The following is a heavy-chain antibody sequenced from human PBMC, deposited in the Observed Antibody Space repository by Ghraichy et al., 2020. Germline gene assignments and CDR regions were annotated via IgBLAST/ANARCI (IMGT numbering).Heavy chain of an antibody. D-gene: IGHD2-2*01. Sequence: SETLSLTCTVSGGSISSGGYYWSWIRQHPGKGLEWIGYIYYSGSTYYNPSLKSRVTISVDTSKNQFSLKLSSVTAADTAVYYCARDPVGWVNQLLVAVGAFDIWGQGTMVTVSS. J-gene: IGHJ3*02. V-gene: IGHV4-31*03. CDR1: GGSISSGGYY. CDR3: ARDPVGWVNQLLVAVGAFDI. CDR2: IYYSGST.